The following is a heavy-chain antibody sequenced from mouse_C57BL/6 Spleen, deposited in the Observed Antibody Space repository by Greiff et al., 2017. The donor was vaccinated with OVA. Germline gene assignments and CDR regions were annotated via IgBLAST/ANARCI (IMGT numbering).Heavy chain of an antibody. D-gene: IGHD1-1*01. Sequence: VQLQQPGAELVRPGSSVKLSCKASGYTFTSYWMDWVKQRPGQGLEWIGNIYPSDSETHYNQKFKDKATLTVDKSSSTAYMQLSSLTSEDSAVYYCAREGHYYGSSYDAMDYWGQGTSVTVSS. CDR3: AREGHYYGSSYDAMDY. CDR2: IYPSDSET. J-gene: IGHJ4*01. V-gene: IGHV1-61*01. CDR1: GYTFTSYW.